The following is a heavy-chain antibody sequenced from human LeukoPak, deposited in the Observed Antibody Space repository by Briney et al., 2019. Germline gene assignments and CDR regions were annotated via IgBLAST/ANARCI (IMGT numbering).Heavy chain of an antibody. CDR2: INHSGST. V-gene: IGHV4-34*01. D-gene: IGHD5-24*01. CDR3: ARGRRWLQPADFDY. CDR1: GGSFSGYY. J-gene: IGHJ4*02. Sequence: PSETLSLTCAVYGGSFSGYYWSWIRQPPGKGLERIGEINHSGSTNYNPSLKSRVTISVDTSKNQFSLKPSSVTAADTAVYYCARGRRWLQPADFDYWGQGTLVTVSS.